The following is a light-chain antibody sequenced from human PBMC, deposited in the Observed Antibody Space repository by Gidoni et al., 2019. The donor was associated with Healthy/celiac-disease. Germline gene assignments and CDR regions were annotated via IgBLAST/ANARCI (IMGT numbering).Light chain of an antibody. Sequence: IKLTQSPSSLSASVGDRVTITCRASQGISSYLAWYQQKPGKAPKLLIYSASTLQSGVPSRFSGSGSVTDFTLTISSLQPEDFATYYCQQLNSYPITFGQGTRLEIK. CDR1: QGISSY. CDR3: QQLNSYPIT. J-gene: IGKJ5*01. V-gene: IGKV1-9*01. CDR2: SAS.